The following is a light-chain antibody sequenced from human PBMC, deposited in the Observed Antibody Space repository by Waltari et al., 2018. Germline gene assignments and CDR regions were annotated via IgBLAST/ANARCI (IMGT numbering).Light chain of an antibody. CDR3: LQDYIYPWT. Sequence: AIQMTQSPSSLSASVGDRVTITCRASQGIRNDLGWYQQKPGKAPKLLISAASTSQSGVPSRFSGSGSGTEFTLTISSLQPEDFATYYCLQDYIYPWTFGQGTKVEIQ. CDR1: QGIRND. V-gene: IGKV1-6*01. CDR2: AAS. J-gene: IGKJ1*01.